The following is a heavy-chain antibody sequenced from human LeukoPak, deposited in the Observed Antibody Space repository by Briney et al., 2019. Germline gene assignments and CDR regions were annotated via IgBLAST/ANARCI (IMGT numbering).Heavy chain of an antibody. Sequence: GGSLRLSCAASGFTFSSYWMHWVRQAPGKGLVWVSRINSDGSSTSYADSVKGRFTTSRGNAKNTLYLQMNSLRAEDTAVYYCARVEWELDFDYWGQGTLVTVSS. D-gene: IGHD1-26*01. V-gene: IGHV3-74*01. CDR1: GFTFSSYW. CDR2: INSDGSST. J-gene: IGHJ4*02. CDR3: ARVEWELDFDY.